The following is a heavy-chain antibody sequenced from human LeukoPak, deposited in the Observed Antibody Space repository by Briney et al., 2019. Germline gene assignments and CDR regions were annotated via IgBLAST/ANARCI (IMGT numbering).Heavy chain of an antibody. CDR3: AKPVSGGLAVTAGWFHP. CDR2: INANSGTT. D-gene: IGHD6-19*01. Sequence: GGSLPHTRAASGFAFSFYAMSWLRQPPGKGLEWVSTINANSGTTSYAASVRGRFTISRDNSKNTLYLQVNTLRADDTATYYCAKPVSGGLAVTAGWFHPRGHRTLVVVSS. J-gene: IGHJ5*02. V-gene: IGHV3-23*01. CDR1: GFAFSFYA.